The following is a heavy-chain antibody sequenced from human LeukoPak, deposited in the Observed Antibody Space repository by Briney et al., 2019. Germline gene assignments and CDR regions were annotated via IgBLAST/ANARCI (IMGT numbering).Heavy chain of an antibody. CDR2: LYSSGDT. CDR3: ARGSSGSTKRYYFDS. D-gene: IGHD6-19*01. Sequence: SETLCLTCTVSGGSLSGYYWNWVRQPADRGLEWIGRLYSSGDTYYNPSLKSRLTMSVDTSKNQFSLKLGSVTAADTAVYYCARGSSGSTKRYYFDSWGQRTLVTVSS. J-gene: IGHJ4*02. CDR1: GGSLSGYY. V-gene: IGHV4-4*07.